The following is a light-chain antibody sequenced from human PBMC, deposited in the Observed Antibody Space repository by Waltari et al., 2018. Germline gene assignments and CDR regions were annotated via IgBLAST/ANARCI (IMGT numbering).Light chain of an antibody. Sequence: DVVMTQTPLSLSVTPGQPASISCKSSQSLLHSDGKTYLFWYLQKPGQSPQALIYEVSNRLSGVPDRFSGSGSGTDFTFTITSLQPEDIATYYCQQYGYLLTFGPGTKVDIK. V-gene: IGKV2D-29*02. CDR1: QSLLHSDGKTY. CDR3: QQYGYLLT. J-gene: IGKJ3*01. CDR2: EVS.